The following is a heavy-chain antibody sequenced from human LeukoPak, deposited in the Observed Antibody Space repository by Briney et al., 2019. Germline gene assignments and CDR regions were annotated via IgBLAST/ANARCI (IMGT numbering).Heavy chain of an antibody. CDR3: ASTEIAVAGTLDY. J-gene: IGHJ4*02. CDR1: GGSISGYY. V-gene: IGHV4-59*08. Sequence: SETLSLTCTVSGGSISGYYWSWIRQPPGKGLEWIGYIYYSGSTNYNPSPRSRVTISVDTSKNQFSLKLSSVTAADTAVYYCASTEIAVAGTLDYWGQGTLVTVSS. CDR2: IYYSGST. D-gene: IGHD6-19*01.